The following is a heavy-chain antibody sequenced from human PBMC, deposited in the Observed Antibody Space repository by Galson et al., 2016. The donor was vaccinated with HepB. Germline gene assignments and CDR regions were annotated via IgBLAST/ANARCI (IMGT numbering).Heavy chain of an antibody. CDR1: GFTFYSSA. D-gene: IGHD3-16*01. V-gene: IGHV3-23*01. CDR3: TNPSLLKEYDFLWGSPLGVDV. J-gene: IGHJ6*02. CDR2: ISGSGSST. Sequence: SLRLSCAASGFTFYSSAMTWVRQAPGKGLEWVSTISGSGSSTYYADSVKGRFTISRDNSKNTLFLQMDRLRVDDTAVYYCTNPSLLKEYDFLWGSPLGVDVWGQGTTVIVSS.